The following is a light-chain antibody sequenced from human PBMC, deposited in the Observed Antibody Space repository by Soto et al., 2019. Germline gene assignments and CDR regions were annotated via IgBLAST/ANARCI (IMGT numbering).Light chain of an antibody. CDR2: EGS. CDR1: SSDVGGYDL. CDR3: CAYVSSNTLL. V-gene: IGLV2-23*01. Sequence: QSALTQPASVSGSPGQSITISCTGTSSDVGGYDLVSWYQQHPGKAPKLIIYEGSKRPSGISNRFSGSKSGNTASFIISGLQGDDEGDYYCCAYVSSNTLLFGGGTKLTVL. J-gene: IGLJ3*02.